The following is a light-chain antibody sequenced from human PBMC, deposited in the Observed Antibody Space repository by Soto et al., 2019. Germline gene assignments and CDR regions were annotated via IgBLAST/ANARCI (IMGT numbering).Light chain of an antibody. J-gene: IGKJ2*02. CDR1: QSISSW. CDR2: DAS. CDR3: QQYNSYACT. Sequence: DIQMTQSPSTLSASVGDRVTITCRASQSISSWLAWYQQKPGKAPKLLIYDASSLESGVPSSFSGSGSGTEFTLTISSLQPDDFATYYCQQYNSYACTFGQGTKLEIK. V-gene: IGKV1-5*01.